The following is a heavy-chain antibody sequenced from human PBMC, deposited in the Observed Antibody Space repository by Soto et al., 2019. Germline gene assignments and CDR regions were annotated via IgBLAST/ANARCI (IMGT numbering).Heavy chain of an antibody. J-gene: IGHJ3*01. CDR2: ISATGTT. CDR1: GDSMSTYY. Sequence: SETLSLTCTVSGDSMSTYYWNWIRQSAEKGLEWIGRISATGTTTYIPSLKSRITLSVDTSKNESSLNLKFVTAADTAVYFCARDPSGAADCWGQGTLVTVAS. D-gene: IGHD2-15*01. V-gene: IGHV4-4*07. CDR3: ARDPSGAADC.